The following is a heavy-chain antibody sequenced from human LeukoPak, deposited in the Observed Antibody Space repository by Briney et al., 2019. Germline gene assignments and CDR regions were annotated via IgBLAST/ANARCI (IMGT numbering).Heavy chain of an antibody. J-gene: IGHJ6*03. V-gene: IGHV3-21*01. Sequence: GGSLRLSCAASGFTFSNAWMSWVRQAPGKGLEWVSSISSSSSYIYYADSVKGRFTISRDNAKNSLYLQMNSLRAEDTAVYYCARDGITIFGVVIIYYYMDVWGKGTTVTVSS. D-gene: IGHD3-3*01. CDR2: ISSSSSYI. CDR1: GFTFSNAW. CDR3: ARDGITIFGVVIIYYYMDV.